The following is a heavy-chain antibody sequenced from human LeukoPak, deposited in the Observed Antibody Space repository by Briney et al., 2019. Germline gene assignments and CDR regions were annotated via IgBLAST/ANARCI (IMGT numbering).Heavy chain of an antibody. CDR1: GGSISSHY. D-gene: IGHD5-12*01. CDR3: ARARYSGYDYFDY. J-gene: IGHJ4*02. CDR2: IYYSGST. Sequence: SETPSLTCTVSGGSISSHYWSWIRQPPGKGLEWIGYIYYSGSTNYNPSLKSRVTISVDTSKNQFSLKLSSVTAADTAVYYCARARYSGYDYFDYWGQGTLVTVYS. V-gene: IGHV4-59*11.